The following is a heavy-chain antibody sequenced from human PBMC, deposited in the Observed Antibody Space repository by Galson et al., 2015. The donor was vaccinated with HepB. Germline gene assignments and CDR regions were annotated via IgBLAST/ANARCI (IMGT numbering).Heavy chain of an antibody. CDR2: IGTAGDT. CDR3: ARVGSSYDTHDAFDI. CDR1: GFTFSSYD. Sequence: SLRLSCAASGFTFSSYDMHWVRQATGKGLEWVSAIGTAGDTYYPGSVKGRFTISRENAKNSLYLQMNSLRAGDTAVYYCARVGSSYDTHDAFDIWGQGTMVTVSS. J-gene: IGHJ3*02. D-gene: IGHD3-22*01. V-gene: IGHV3-13*04.